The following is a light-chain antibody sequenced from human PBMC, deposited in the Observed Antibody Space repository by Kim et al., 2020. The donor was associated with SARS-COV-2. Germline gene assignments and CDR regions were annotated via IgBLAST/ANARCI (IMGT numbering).Light chain of an antibody. J-gene: IGKJ2*01. Sequence: LSPGERATPSCRASQSVSSSYLAWYQHKPGQAPRLLIYGASSRATGIPDRFSGSGSGTDFTLTISRLEPEDFAVYYCHQYGGSPNTFGQGTKLEI. CDR1: QSVSSSY. CDR2: GAS. V-gene: IGKV3-20*01. CDR3: HQYGGSPNT.